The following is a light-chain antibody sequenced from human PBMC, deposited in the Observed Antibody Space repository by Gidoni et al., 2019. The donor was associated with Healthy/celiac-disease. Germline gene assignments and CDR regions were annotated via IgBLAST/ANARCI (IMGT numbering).Light chain of an antibody. V-gene: IGKV1-39*01. CDR1: QSISSY. Sequence: IQITQSPSSLSASVGDRVTITCRESQSISSYLNWYQQKPGKAPKLLIYAASSLQSGVPSRFSGSGSGTDFTLTISSLQPEDFATYYCQQSYSTPFTFGRGTKVEIK. CDR2: AAS. J-gene: IGKJ3*01. CDR3: QQSYSTPFT.